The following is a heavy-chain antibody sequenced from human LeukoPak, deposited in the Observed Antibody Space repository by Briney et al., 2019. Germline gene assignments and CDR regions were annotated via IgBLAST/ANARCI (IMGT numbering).Heavy chain of an antibody. V-gene: IGHV3-23*01. D-gene: IGHD6-13*01. CDR1: GFTFRTYA. CDR2: ISDSGDGT. CDR3: AKDKAPGSWHTPSDF. Sequence: PGGSLRLPCAASGFTFRTYAMSWVRQAPGKGLEWVLGISDSGDGTYYAESVKGRFTISRDNSKNTVFLQMNSLRADDTAKYYCAKDKAPGSWHTPSDFWGQGTLVTVSS. J-gene: IGHJ4*02.